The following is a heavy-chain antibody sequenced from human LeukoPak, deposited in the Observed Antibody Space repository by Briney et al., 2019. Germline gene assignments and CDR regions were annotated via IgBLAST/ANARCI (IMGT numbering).Heavy chain of an antibody. CDR2: ISRDSAYM. D-gene: IGHD5-18*01. CDR3: ARDDASTARASGMDV. CDR1: GFTFTTYD. J-gene: IGHJ6*04. Sequence: GESLRLSCAASGFTFTTYDMNWVRQAPGKGLEWVSYISRDSAYMYLADSVKGRFTISRDNARNSLYLQMNSLGGEDTAVYYCARDDASTARASGMDVWGKGTTVTVSS. V-gene: IGHV3-21*01.